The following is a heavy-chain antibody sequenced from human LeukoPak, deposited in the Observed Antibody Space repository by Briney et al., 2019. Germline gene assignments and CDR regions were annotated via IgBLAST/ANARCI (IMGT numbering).Heavy chain of an antibody. Sequence: GGSLRLSCAASGFTFNDYWVSWVPQAPGKGLEWVANTKRDGSEKYYVGSVKGRFTISRDNAKNSLYLQMNSLRAEDTAVYFCGRGDRGPYWGQGTLVTVSS. CDR1: GFTFNDYW. J-gene: IGHJ4*02. V-gene: IGHV3-7*01. CDR3: GRGDRGPY. D-gene: IGHD3-10*01. CDR2: TKRDGSEK.